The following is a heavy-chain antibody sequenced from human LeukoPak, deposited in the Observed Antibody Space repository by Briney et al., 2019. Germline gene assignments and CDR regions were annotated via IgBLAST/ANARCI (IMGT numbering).Heavy chain of an antibody. D-gene: IGHD5-12*01. CDR1: GFTFSSYW. CDR3: ARDSVAPTGGIDY. CDR2: IKQDGSEK. V-gene: IGHV3-7*01. J-gene: IGHJ4*02. Sequence: PGGSLRLSCAASGFTFSSYWMSWVRQAPGKGLEWVANIKQDGSEKYYVDSVKGRFTISRDNAKNSLYLQMNSLRAEDTAVYYCARDSVAPTGGIDYWGQGTLVTVSS.